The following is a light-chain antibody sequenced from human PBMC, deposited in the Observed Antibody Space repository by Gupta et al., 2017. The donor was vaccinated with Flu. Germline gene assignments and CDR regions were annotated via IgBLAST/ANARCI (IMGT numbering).Light chain of an antibody. CDR3: QQSYSPPRT. Sequence: DIPMTQSPSSLYASVGDRVTITCRASQTISSYLNWYQQKPGKAPTLLSYATSSLQNAVPSRFSGSGSGTDFTLTINSLQPEDFATYYGQQSYSPPRTFGPGTKVHIK. CDR2: ATS. V-gene: IGKV1-39*01. CDR1: QTISSY. J-gene: IGKJ3*01.